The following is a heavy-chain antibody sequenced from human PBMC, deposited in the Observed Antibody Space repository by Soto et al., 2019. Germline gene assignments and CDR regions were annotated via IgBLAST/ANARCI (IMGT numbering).Heavy chain of an antibody. CDR2: IYYSGST. CDR1: GGSISSGGYY. Sequence: QVQLQESGPGLVKPSQTLSLTCTVSGGSISSGGYYWSWIRQHPGKGLEWIGYIYYSGSTYYNPSRRGRVTISVDTSKNQSALKQSSVTAADTAVYYCAGIYSGSPGGTLRYWGQGTLVTVSS. J-gene: IGHJ4*02. CDR3: AGIYSGSPGGTLRY. V-gene: IGHV4-31*03. D-gene: IGHD1-26*01.